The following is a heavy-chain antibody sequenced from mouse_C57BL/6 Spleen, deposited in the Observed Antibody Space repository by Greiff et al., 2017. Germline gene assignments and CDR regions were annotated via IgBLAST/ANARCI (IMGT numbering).Heavy chain of an antibody. Sequence: EVMLVESGGGLVQPGGSLKLSCAASGFTFSDYYMYWVRQTPEKRLEGVAYISNGGGSTYYPDTVKGRFTISRDNAKNTLYLQMSRLKSEDTDMYYCASSTVVDDYAMDYWGQGTSVTVSS. J-gene: IGHJ4*01. CDR3: ASSTVVDDYAMDY. CDR2: ISNGGGST. V-gene: IGHV5-12*01. D-gene: IGHD1-1*01. CDR1: GFTFSDYY.